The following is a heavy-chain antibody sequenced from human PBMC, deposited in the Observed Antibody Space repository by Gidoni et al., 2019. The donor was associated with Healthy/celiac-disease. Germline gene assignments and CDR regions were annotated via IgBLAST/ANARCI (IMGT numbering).Heavy chain of an antibody. J-gene: IGHJ4*02. D-gene: IGHD1-1*01. CDR2: ISSSSSYL. CDR3: ARETRGSGY. CDR1: GFTFSSYS. V-gene: IGHV3-21*01. Sequence: EVPPGGVGGGLGKPGGGLRLSRGASGFTFSSYSMNWVRQAPGKGLEWVSSISSSSSYLYYADSVKGRFTISRDNAKNSLYLQMNSLRAEDTAVYYCARETRGSGYWGQGTLVTVSS.